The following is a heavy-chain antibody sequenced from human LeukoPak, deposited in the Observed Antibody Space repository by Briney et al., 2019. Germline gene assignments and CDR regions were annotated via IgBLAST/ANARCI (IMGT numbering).Heavy chain of an antibody. D-gene: IGHD3-10*01. Sequence: GGSLRLSCAASGFTFSNAWMSWVRQAPGKGLEWVGRIKSKTDGGTTDYAAPVKGRFTISRDDSKNTLYLQMNSLKTEDTAVYYCARPSRVTMVRGPISGFGYWGQGTLVTVSS. CDR1: GFTFSNAW. J-gene: IGHJ4*02. CDR3: ARPSRVTMVRGPISGFGY. V-gene: IGHV3-15*01. CDR2: IKSKTDGGTT.